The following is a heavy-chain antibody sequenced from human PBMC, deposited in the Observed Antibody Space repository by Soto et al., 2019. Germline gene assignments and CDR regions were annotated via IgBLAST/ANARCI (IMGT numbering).Heavy chain of an antibody. CDR2: IIPILGIA. Sequence: QVQLVQSGAEVKKPGSSVKVSCKASGGTFSSYTISWVRQAPGQGLEWMGRIIPILGIANYAQKFQGRVTITAXXSXSXXYMELSSLRSEDTAVYYCASHAYYYDSSGYYGFQHWGQGTLVTVSS. CDR1: GGTFSSYT. J-gene: IGHJ1*01. CDR3: ASHAYYYDSSGYYGFQH. V-gene: IGHV1-69*02. D-gene: IGHD3-22*01.